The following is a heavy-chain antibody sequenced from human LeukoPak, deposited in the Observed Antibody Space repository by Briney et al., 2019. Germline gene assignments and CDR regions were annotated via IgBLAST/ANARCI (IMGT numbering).Heavy chain of an antibody. CDR3: ARDEGSGEWELLFAFDI. V-gene: IGHV1-2*02. CDR2: INPNSGGT. J-gene: IGHJ3*02. D-gene: IGHD1-26*01. Sequence: EASVTVSCKPSVYTFTGYYVHWVRQAPGQGLAWMGWINPNSGGTNYAQKFQGRVTMTRDTSISTAYMELSRLRSDDTAVYYCARDEGSGEWELLFAFDIWGQGTMVTVSS. CDR1: VYTFTGYY.